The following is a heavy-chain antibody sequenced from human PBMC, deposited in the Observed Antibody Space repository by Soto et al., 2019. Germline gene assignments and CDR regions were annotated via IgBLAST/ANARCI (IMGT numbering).Heavy chain of an antibody. CDR2: IYYNGNA. V-gene: IGHV4-31*03. CDR3: ARGELWWDF. CDR1: GGSISSGTYY. J-gene: IGHJ4*02. Sequence: QVQLQESGPGLVKPSQTLSLTCTVSGGSISSGTYYWSWIRQHPGKGLEWFGFIYYNGNAFYNPSLKSRVAISLDTSKNQFSLKLSSLTAADTAVYFCARGELWWDFWGQGTLVTVSS. D-gene: IGHD3-10*01.